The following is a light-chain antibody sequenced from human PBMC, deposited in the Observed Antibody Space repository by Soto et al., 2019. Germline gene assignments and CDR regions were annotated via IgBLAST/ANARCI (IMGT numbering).Light chain of an antibody. CDR3: QTWGTGIHKV. CDR1: SGHSSYA. V-gene: IGLV4-69*01. Sequence: QPVLTQSPSASASLGASVKLTCSLSSGHSSYAIAWHQQQPEKGPRYLMKLNSDGSHSKGDGIPDRFSGSSSVAERYLTISSLQSEDEADYYCQTWGTGIHKVFGGGTKVTVL. J-gene: IGLJ2*01. CDR2: LNSDGSH.